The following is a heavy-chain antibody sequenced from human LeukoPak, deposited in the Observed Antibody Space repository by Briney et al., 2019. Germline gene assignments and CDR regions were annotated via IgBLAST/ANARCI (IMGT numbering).Heavy chain of an antibody. CDR1: GGSISSYY. Sequence: PSETLSLTCTVSGGSISSYYWSWIRQPPGKGLEWIGYIYYSGSTNYNPSLKSRVTISVDTSKNQFSLKLSSVTAADTAVYYCARGRPLIFEVVPGSSWFDPWGQGTLVTVSS. D-gene: IGHD3-3*01. CDR2: IYYSGST. J-gene: IGHJ5*02. V-gene: IGHV4-59*01. CDR3: ARGRPLIFEVVPGSSWFDP.